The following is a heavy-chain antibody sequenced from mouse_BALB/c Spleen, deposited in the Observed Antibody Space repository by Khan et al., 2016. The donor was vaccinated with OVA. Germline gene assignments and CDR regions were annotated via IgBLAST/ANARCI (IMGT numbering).Heavy chain of an antibody. J-gene: IGHJ4*01. D-gene: IGHD1-1*01. V-gene: IGHV5-17*02. CDR2: ISSGSSTI. Sequence: EVELVESGGGLVQPGGSRKLSCAASGFTFSSFGMHWVRQAPEKGLEWVAYISSGSSTIYYADTVKGRFTISRDNPQNTLFLQMTSLRSEDTAMYYCARGYYGSSYGDAMDYWGQGTSVTVSS. CDR1: GFTFSSFG. CDR3: ARGYYGSSYGDAMDY.